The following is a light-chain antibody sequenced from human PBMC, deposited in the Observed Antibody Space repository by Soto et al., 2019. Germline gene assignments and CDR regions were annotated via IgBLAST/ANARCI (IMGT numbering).Light chain of an antibody. CDR3: QQYGSSPVT. CDR2: GAF. Sequence: EIVLTQSPGTLSLSPGGRATLSCRASQSIRSNYLAWYQQKPGQAPRFLIYGAFSRATGIPDRFSGSGSGTDFTLTISRLEPEDFAVYYCQQYGSSPVTFGQGTKVEIK. CDR1: QSIRSNY. V-gene: IGKV3-20*01. J-gene: IGKJ1*01.